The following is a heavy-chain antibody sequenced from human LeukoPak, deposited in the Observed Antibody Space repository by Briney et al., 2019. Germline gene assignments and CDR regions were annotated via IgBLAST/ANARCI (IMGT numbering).Heavy chain of an antibody. V-gene: IGHV3-23*01. CDR3: AKDVDYYGSGSSSNWFDP. Sequence: PGGSLRLSCAASGFTFSSYAMSWVRQAPGKGLEWVSAISGSGGSTYYAGSVKGRFTISRDNSKNTLYLQMNSLRAKDTAVYYCAKDVDYYGSGSSSNWFDPCGQGTLVTVSS. J-gene: IGHJ5*02. CDR1: GFTFSSYA. CDR2: ISGSGGST. D-gene: IGHD3-10*01.